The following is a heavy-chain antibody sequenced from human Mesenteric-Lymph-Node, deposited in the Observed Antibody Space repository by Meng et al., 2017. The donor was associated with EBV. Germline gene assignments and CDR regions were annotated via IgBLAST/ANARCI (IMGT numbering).Heavy chain of an antibody. CDR1: GGSFSGYS. V-gene: IGHV4-34*01. CDR2: IHHSETA. J-gene: IGHJ5*02. CDR3: ARQGYCRTTTCSTWFDP. D-gene: IGHD2-2*01. Sequence: QQCGARLLKTAEKLSLRCVIYGGSFSGYSWNWIRQAPGKGLEWIGKIHHSETADYNPSLEDRVIISADTSKNQFSLKLTSVTAADTAVYYCARQGYCRTTTCSTWFDPWGQGTLVTVSS.